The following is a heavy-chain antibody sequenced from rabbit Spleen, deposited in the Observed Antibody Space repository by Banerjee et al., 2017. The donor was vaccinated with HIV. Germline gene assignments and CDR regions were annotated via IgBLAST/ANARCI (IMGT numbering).Heavy chain of an antibody. J-gene: IGHJ4*01. D-gene: IGHD8-1*01. CDR3: ARDGAGGSFFAL. V-gene: IGHV1S47*01. CDR2: IEPIFGRA. CDR1: GFDFSDYG. Sequence: QEQLVESGGGLVQPGGSLKLSCKASGFDFSDYGVTWVRQAPGKGLEWIGYIEPIFGRAYYASWVNGRFTISSHNAQNTLYLQLNSLTAADTATYFCARDGAGGSFFALWGPGTLVTVS.